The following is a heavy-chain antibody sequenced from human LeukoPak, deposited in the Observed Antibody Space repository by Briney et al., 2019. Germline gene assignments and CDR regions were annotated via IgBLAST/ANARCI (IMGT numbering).Heavy chain of an antibody. Sequence: GGSLRLSCAASGFTFSVYAMAWVRQAPGKGLEWVSAISASGGTTYYADSVKGRFTVSRDNSMSTLYLQMNSLRAEDTAVYYCARGQWGVMITFGGVIVFDYWGQGTLVPVSS. CDR1: GFTFSVYA. CDR2: ISASGGTT. V-gene: IGHV3-23*01. CDR3: ARGQWGVMITFGGVIVFDY. D-gene: IGHD3-16*02. J-gene: IGHJ4*02.